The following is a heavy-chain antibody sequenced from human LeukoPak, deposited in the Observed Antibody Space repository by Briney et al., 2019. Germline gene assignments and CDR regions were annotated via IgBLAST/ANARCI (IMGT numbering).Heavy chain of an antibody. Sequence: GGSLRLSCAASGFTFSSYAMHWVRQAPGKGLEWVAVISYDGSNKYYADSVKGRFTISRDNSKNTLYLQMNSLRSDDTAVYYCARDQQWLGFRPHFPFDPWGQGTLVTVSS. D-gene: IGHD6-19*01. CDR2: ISYDGSNK. J-gene: IGHJ5*02. CDR3: ARDQQWLGFRPHFPFDP. CDR1: GFTFSSYA. V-gene: IGHV3-30*04.